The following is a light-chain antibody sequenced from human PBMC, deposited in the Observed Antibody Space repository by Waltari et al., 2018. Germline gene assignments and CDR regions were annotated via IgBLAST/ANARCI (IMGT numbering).Light chain of an antibody. J-gene: IGLJ2*01. CDR2: DVN. V-gene: IGLV2-14*03. CDR1: SSDVGASNY. Sequence: QSALTQPASVSGSPGQSITISCTGSSSDVGASNYVSWYQHHPGKAPKLLIYDVNKWPSGVSNRFSGSKSGNTASLTIFGLQAEDEADYYCMSYTMSTTLVIGGGTKLTVL. CDR3: MSYTMSTTLV.